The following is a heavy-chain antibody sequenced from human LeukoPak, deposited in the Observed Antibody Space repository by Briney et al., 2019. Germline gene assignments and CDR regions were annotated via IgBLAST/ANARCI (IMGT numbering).Heavy chain of an antibody. V-gene: IGHV3-30*04. J-gene: IGHJ5*02. CDR3: ARGGSPSIAAAGTDNWFDP. CDR2: ISYDGSNK. Sequence: GGSLRLSCAASGFTFSSYAMHRVRQAPGKGLEWVAVISYDGSNKYYADSVKGRFTISRDNSKNTLYLQMNSLRAEDTAVYYCARGGSPSIAAAGTDNWFDPWGQGTLVTVSS. D-gene: IGHD6-13*01. CDR1: GFTFSSYA.